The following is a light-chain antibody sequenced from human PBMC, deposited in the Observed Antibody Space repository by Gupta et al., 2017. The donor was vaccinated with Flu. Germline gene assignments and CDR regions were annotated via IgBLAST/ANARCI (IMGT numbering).Light chain of an antibody. CDR1: SSDVGRSDS. J-gene: IGLJ1*01. CDR2: DVT. CDR3: SSYTSTNTFYV. V-gene: IGLV2-14*01. Sequence: QSALTQPASVSASPGQSITISCTGTSSDVGRSDSVSWYQQYTGKAPKLIIYDVTTRPSGVSSRFSGSKSGNTASLTISGLEAEDESDYYCSSYTSTNTFYVFGTGTTVTVL.